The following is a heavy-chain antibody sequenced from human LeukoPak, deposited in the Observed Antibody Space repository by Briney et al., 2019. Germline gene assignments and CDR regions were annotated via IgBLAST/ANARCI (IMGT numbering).Heavy chain of an antibody. CDR1: GFTFSDHY. J-gene: IGHJ4*02. Sequence: GGSLRLSCAASGFTFSDHYMDWVRQAPGKGPEWVGRIRNKANSYTTEYAASVEGRFTISRDDSKNSLYLQMNSLKTEDTAVYYCARVQYSSSWKTSDYWGQGTLVTVSS. CDR2: IRNKANSYTT. V-gene: IGHV3-72*01. D-gene: IGHD6-13*01. CDR3: ARVQYSSSWKTSDY.